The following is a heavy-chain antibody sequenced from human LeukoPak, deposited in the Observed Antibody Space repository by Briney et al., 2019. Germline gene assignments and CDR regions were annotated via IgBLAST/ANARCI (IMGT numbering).Heavy chain of an antibody. V-gene: IGHV3-21*01. CDR3: ARMPSYSNYAFYFMDV. Sequence: GGSLRLSCAASGFSFTTYRMHWVRQAPGKGLEWVSSISSSGSLIKYADSLRGRFTISRDHAKNSVYLQMNSLTGEDTAVYYCARMPSYSNYAFYFMDVWGKGTTVTVSS. D-gene: IGHD4-11*01. J-gene: IGHJ6*03. CDR1: GFSFTTYR. CDR2: ISSSGSLI.